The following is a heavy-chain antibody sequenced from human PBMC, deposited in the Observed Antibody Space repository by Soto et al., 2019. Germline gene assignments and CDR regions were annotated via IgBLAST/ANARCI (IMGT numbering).Heavy chain of an antibody. V-gene: IGHV5-51*01. CDR3: ARDEESSGYSGYDYYYYGMDV. D-gene: IGHD5-12*01. Sequence: PGESLKISCKGSGYSFTSYWIGWVRQMPGKGLEWMGIIYPGDSDTRYSPSFQGQVTISADKSISTAYMELRSLRSDDTAVYYCARDEESSGYSGYDYYYYGMDVWGQGTTVTVSS. CDR1: GYSFTSYW. CDR2: IYPGDSDT. J-gene: IGHJ6*02.